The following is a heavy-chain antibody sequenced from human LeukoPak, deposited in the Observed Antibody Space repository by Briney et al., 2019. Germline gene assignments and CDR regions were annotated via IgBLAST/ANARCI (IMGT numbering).Heavy chain of an antibody. D-gene: IGHD6-19*01. CDR1: GFTFNTYA. Sequence: GGSLRLSCAASGFTFNTYAMNWVRQAPGKGLEWVSTVSGSGGNTYYADSVKGRFTISRDNSENTLYLQMNSLRAQDTAVYYCAKSLAVPGSPDYWGQGTLVTVSS. V-gene: IGHV3-23*01. CDR2: VSGSGGNT. CDR3: AKSLAVPGSPDY. J-gene: IGHJ4*02.